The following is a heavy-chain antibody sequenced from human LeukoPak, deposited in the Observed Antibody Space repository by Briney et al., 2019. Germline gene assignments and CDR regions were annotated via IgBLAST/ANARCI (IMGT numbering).Heavy chain of an antibody. V-gene: IGHV3-21*04. CDR3: AKLWDYYDSSGYRGSFDY. CDR2: ISSSSSYI. CDR1: GFTFSSYS. Sequence: GGSLRLSCAASGFTFSSYSMTWVRQAPGKGLEWVSSISSSSSYIYYADSVKGRFTISRDNAKNSLYLQMNSLRAEDTAVYYCAKLWDYYDSSGYRGSFDYWGQGTLVTVSS. D-gene: IGHD3-22*01. J-gene: IGHJ4*02.